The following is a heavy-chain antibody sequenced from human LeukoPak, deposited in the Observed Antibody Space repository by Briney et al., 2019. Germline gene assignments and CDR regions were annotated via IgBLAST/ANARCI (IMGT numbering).Heavy chain of an antibody. CDR2: ISAYNGNT. D-gene: IGHD3-9*01. Sequence: ASVKVSCKASGYTFTSYGISWVRQAPGQGLEWMGWISAYNGNTNYAQKLQGRVTMTTDTSTGTAYMELRSLRSDDTAVYYCASSSAYYDILDWGQGTLVTVSS. CDR3: ASSSAYYDILD. V-gene: IGHV1-18*01. CDR1: GYTFTSYG. J-gene: IGHJ4*02.